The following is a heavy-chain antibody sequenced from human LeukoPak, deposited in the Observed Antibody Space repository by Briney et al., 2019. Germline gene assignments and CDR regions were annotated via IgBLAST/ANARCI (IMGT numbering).Heavy chain of an antibody. CDR2: ISAYDGNT. J-gene: IGHJ3*02. CDR1: GYTFTSYG. V-gene: IGHV1-18*01. D-gene: IGHD6-13*01. CDR3: ARGGSSSSDAFDI. Sequence: ASVKVSCKASGYTFTSYGISWVRQAPGQGLEWMGWISAYDGNTNYAQKFQGRVTITRNTSISTAYMELSSLRSEDTAVYYCARGGSSSSDAFDIWGQGTMVTVSS.